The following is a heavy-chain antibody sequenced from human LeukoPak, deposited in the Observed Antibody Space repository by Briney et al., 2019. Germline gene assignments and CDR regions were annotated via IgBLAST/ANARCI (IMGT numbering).Heavy chain of an antibody. V-gene: IGHV3-23*01. D-gene: IGHD2-2*01. CDR1: GFTFSSYA. CDR2: ISGSGGST. Sequence: PGGSLRLSCAASGFTFSSYAMSWVRQAPGKGLEWVSAISGSGGSTYYADSVKGRFTISRDNSKNTLYLQMNSLRAEDTAVYYCVIDIVVVPAAIPPWFDPWGQGTLVTVSS. CDR3: VIDIVVVPAAIPPWFDP. J-gene: IGHJ5*02.